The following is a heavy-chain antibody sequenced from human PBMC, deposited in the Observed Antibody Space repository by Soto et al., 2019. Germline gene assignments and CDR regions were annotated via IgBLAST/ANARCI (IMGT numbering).Heavy chain of an antibody. CDR3: ARAPMVLSRSYFDS. D-gene: IGHD2-8*01. Sequence: QVHLRESGPGLVKPSETLSLSCTVSGGSISNFYWSWIRQPPGKGLEWIGYISYSGNTNYNPSLHSRVSISVDTSKNQLSLNLTSVTAADTAVYYCARAPMVLSRSYFDSRGQGTPVTVSS. V-gene: IGHV4-59*01. CDR2: ISYSGNT. CDR1: GGSISNFY. J-gene: IGHJ4*02.